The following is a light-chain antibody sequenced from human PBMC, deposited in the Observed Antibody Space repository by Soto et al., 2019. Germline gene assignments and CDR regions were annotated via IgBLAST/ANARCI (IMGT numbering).Light chain of an antibody. V-gene: IGKV1-33*01. CDR1: QDIRKY. CDR3: QQYENLPMT. CDR2: DAS. Sequence: DIQLTQSPSSLSVSVGDRVTITCQASQDIRKYLNWYHQKPGEAPKLLIYDASTLETGVTSRCRGSGSGTGFTFTISGLQPEDVGTYYFQQYENLPMTFGQGTRLEMK. J-gene: IGKJ5*01.